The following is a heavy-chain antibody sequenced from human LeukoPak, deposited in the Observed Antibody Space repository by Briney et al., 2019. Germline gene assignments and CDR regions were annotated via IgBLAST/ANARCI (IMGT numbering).Heavy chain of an antibody. CDR2: ISGSGGST. CDR3: AKPPAVPAAIYYYYGMDV. CDR1: GFTFSSYA. Sequence: PGGSLRLSCAASGFTFSSYAMSWVRQAPGKGLEWVSAISGSGGSTYYADSVKGRFTISRDNSKNTLYLQMNSLRAEDTAVYYCAKPPAVPAAIYYYYGMDVWGQGTTVTVSS. D-gene: IGHD2-2*01. J-gene: IGHJ6*02. V-gene: IGHV3-23*01.